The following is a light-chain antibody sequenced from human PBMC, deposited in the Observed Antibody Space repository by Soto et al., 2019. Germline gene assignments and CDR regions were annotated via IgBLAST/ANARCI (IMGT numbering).Light chain of an antibody. J-gene: IGLJ1*01. CDR3: KSYAGSNTYV. CDR1: SSDVGGYNY. V-gene: IGLV2-14*01. Sequence: QSVLTQPASVSGYPGQSITISCTGRSSDVGGYNYVSWYQQHPGKAPKFMIYEVSRRPSGVSNRFSGSKSGNTASLTVSGLQAEDEADYFCKSYAGSNTYVFGSGTKVTVL. CDR2: EVS.